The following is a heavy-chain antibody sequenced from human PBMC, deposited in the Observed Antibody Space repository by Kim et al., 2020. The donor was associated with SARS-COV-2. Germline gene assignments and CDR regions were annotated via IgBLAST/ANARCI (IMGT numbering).Heavy chain of an antibody. D-gene: IGHD5-12*01. CDR2: ISYDGSNK. CDR1: GFTFSSYA. V-gene: IGHV3-30*04. J-gene: IGHJ4*02. Sequence: GGSLRLSCAASGFTFSSYAMHWVRQAPGKGLEWVAVISYDGSNKYYADSVKGRFTISRDNSKNTLYLQMNSLRAEDTVVYYCERRWLLDYWGQGTLVTVSS. CDR3: ERRWLLDY.